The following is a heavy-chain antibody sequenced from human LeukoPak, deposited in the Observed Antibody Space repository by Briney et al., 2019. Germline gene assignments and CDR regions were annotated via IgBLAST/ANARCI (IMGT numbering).Heavy chain of an antibody. CDR1: GGSFSGYY. Sequence: SETLSLTCAVYGGSFSGYYWSWIRQPPGKGLERIGEINHSGSTNYNPSLKSRVTISVDTSKNQFSLKLSSVTAADTAVYYCARGRGYGSSWYLNWGQGTLVTVSP. V-gene: IGHV4-34*01. J-gene: IGHJ4*02. D-gene: IGHD6-13*01. CDR2: INHSGST. CDR3: ARGRGYGSSWYLN.